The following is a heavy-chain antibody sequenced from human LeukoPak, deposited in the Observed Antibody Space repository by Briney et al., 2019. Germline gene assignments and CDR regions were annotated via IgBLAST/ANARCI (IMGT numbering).Heavy chain of an antibody. Sequence: SQTLSLTCTVSGGSISSGGYYWSWIRQPPGKGLEWIGYIYHSGSTYYNPSLKSRVTISVDRSKNQFSLKLSSVTAADTAVYYCATSNPGIAAAGTVSFDYWAREPWSPSPQ. CDR3: ATSNPGIAAAGTVSFDY. CDR1: GGSISSGGYY. CDR2: IYHSGST. D-gene: IGHD6-13*01. J-gene: IGHJ4*02. V-gene: IGHV4-30-2*01.